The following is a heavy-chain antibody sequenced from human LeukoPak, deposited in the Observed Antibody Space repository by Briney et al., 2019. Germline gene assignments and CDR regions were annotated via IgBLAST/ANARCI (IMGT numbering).Heavy chain of an antibody. Sequence: VRSLRLSCAASGFTFSTYAMHWVRQAPGKGLEWVAVISYDGSNRYADSVKGRFTISRDSSRHTVFLQMNSLRDEDTAVYYCARDQGYCTTTSCYSIGGYFDYWGQGTLVTVSS. CDR2: ISYDGSNR. D-gene: IGHD2-2*01. CDR1: GFTFSTYA. V-gene: IGHV3-30-3*01. J-gene: IGHJ4*02. CDR3: ARDQGYCTTTSCYSIGGYFDY.